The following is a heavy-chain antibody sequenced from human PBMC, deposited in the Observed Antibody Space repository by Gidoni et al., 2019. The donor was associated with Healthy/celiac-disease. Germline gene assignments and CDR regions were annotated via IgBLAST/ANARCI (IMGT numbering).Heavy chain of an antibody. Sequence: QVQLVQSGAEVKKPGSSVKVHCTASGGTFSSYAIRWVRQCPGQGVEWMGGIIPIFGTANYAQKVQGRVTINADESTSTAYMELSSLRSEDTAVYYCARVSSGIAPDYWGQGTLVTVSS. CDR3: ARVSSGIAPDY. V-gene: IGHV1-69*01. J-gene: IGHJ4*02. D-gene: IGHD6-13*01. CDR2: IIPIFGTA. CDR1: GGTFSSYA.